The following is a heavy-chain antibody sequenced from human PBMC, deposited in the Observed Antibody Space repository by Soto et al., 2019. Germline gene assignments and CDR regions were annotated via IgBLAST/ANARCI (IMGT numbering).Heavy chain of an antibody. V-gene: IGHV4-61*01. J-gene: IGHJ5*02. CDR1: GGSVSSGSYY. CDR2: IYYSGST. Sequence: SETLSLTCTVSGGSVSSGSYYWSWIRQPPGKGLEWIGYIYYSGSTNYNPSLKSRVTISVDTSKNQFSLKLSSVTAADTAVYYCARVPRYYYDSSGTNWFAPWGQGTLVTVSS. D-gene: IGHD3-22*01. CDR3: ARVPRYYYDSSGTNWFAP.